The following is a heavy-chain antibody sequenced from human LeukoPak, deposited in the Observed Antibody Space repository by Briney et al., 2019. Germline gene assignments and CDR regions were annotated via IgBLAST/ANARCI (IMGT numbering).Heavy chain of an antibody. CDR3: ARSSGSYYSNYFDY. V-gene: IGHV4-59*08. Sequence: SETLFLTCTVSGGSISSYYWSWIRQPPGKGLEWIGYIYYSGSTNYNPSLKSRVTISVDTSKNQFSLKLSSVTAADTAVYYCARSSGSYYSNYFDYWGQGTLVTVSS. CDR2: IYYSGST. D-gene: IGHD1-26*01. J-gene: IGHJ4*02. CDR1: GGSISSYY.